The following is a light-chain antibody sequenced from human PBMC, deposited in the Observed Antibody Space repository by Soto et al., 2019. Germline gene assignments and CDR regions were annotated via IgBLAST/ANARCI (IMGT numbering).Light chain of an antibody. CDR3: SSLKTSFTYV. V-gene: IGLV2-14*01. CDR1: SSDVGAYNY. J-gene: IGLJ1*01. Sequence: QSVLTQPASVSGSPGQSVAISCTGTSSDVGAYNYISWYQQHPGKAPKLLLSEVSNRPSGVSDRFSGSKSGNTASLTISGLQDEDEADYYCSSLKTSFTYVFGTGTKVTV. CDR2: EVS.